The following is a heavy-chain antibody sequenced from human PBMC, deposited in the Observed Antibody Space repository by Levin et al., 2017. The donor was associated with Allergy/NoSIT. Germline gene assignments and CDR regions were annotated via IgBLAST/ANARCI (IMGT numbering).Heavy chain of an antibody. CDR3: ATQSDRITNTGGAGGSFDV. CDR2: ILPIADIT. J-gene: IGHJ3*01. V-gene: IGHV1-69*02. D-gene: IGHD3-16*01. Sequence: SVKVSCKASGGTFTRHTITWVRQAPGQGLEWMGRILPIADITDYAQRFQGRVTITADKGTSTAFMELSSLRSEDTAVYFCATQSDRITNTGGAGGSFDVWGQGTMVTVSS. CDR1: GGTFTRHT.